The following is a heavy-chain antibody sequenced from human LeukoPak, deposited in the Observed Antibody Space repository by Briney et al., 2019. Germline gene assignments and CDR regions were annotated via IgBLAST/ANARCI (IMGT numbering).Heavy chain of an antibody. J-gene: IGHJ4*02. CDR3: ARMILLLGDVLTVPPRGFDY. CDR2: ISVYNGNT. V-gene: IGHV1-18*01. D-gene: IGHD3-9*01. CDR1: GGTSSSYA. Sequence: ASVTVSCKASGGTSSSYAISWVRQAPRQGLEWMGGISVYNGNTNYAQKLQGRVTMTTDTSTSTAYMELRSLRSDDTAVYYCARMILLLGDVLTVPPRGFDYWGQGTLVTVFS.